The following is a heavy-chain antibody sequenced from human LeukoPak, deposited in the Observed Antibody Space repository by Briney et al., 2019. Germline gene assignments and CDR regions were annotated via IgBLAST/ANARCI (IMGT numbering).Heavy chain of an antibody. V-gene: IGHV4-31*01. J-gene: IGHJ4*02. CDR2: IYYGGHT. Sequence: SETLSLTCTVSGGSISSGDYYWSWIRQHPGKGLEWIGYIYYGGHTYYKPSLESQVTISLDTSKNKFSLKLRAVTAADTAVYYCASGGSLVATLAYWGQGILVTVSS. D-gene: IGHD2-15*01. CDR3: ASGGSLVATLAY. CDR1: GGSISSGDYY.